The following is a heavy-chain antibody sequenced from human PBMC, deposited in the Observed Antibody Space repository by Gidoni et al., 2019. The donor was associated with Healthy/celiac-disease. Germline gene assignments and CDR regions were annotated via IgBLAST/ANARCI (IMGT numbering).Heavy chain of an antibody. V-gene: IGHV5-51*01. CDR3: ARPISLRGSFDY. D-gene: IGHD3-10*01. CDR1: AYSFTSYW. Sequence: EVQLVQSGAEVKKPGESLKISGKGHAYSFTSYWIGWVRQMPGKGLEWIGIIYPGDSDTTYSPSFQVPVTISAAKSTRSPYLQWRSPKASDTAMYYCARPISLRGSFDYWGQGTLVTVSS. J-gene: IGHJ4*02. CDR2: IYPGDSDT.